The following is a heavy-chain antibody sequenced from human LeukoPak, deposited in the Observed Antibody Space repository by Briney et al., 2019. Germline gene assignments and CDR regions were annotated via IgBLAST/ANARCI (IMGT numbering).Heavy chain of an antibody. Sequence: PSETLSLTCTVSGGSMISSGYYWGWLRQTPGKGLDFIGIIYYSGTPYYNPSLNSRVTMSVDTSKNQFSLKLHSVTAADTAVYFCAYYYDSGGFGRYFDYWGRGTLVTASS. CDR1: GGSMISSGYY. V-gene: IGHV4-39*01. CDR2: IYYSGTP. D-gene: IGHD3-22*01. J-gene: IGHJ4*02. CDR3: AYYYDSGGFGRYFDY.